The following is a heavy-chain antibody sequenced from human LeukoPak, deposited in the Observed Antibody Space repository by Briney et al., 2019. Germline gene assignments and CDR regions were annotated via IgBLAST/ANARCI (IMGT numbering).Heavy chain of an antibody. V-gene: IGHV3-21*01. J-gene: IGHJ3*02. Sequence: GGSLRLSCAASGFTFSSYSMNWVRQAPGKGLEWVSSISSSSSYIYYADSVKGRFTISRDNAKNSLYLQMNSLRAEDTAVYYCARFFQLIGTPFGELYAFDIWGQGTMVTVSS. CDR1: GFTFSSYS. D-gene: IGHD3-10*01. CDR3: ARFFQLIGTPFGELYAFDI. CDR2: ISSSSSYI.